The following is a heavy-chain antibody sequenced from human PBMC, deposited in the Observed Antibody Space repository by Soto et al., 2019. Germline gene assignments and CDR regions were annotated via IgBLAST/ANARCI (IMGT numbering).Heavy chain of an antibody. D-gene: IGHD5-12*01. CDR1: VGTFSSYD. CDR2: IIPIFGTA. Sequence: QVQLVQSGAEVKKPGSSVKVSCKASVGTFSSYDISWVRQAPGQGLAWMGGIIPIFGTANYAQKFQGRVTITADDSTSKAYRELSSLRSEDTAVYYCARGLLQFSQYYYSGIDVWGQGTTVTVSS. CDR3: ARGLLQFSQYYYSGIDV. J-gene: IGHJ6*02. V-gene: IGHV1-69*01.